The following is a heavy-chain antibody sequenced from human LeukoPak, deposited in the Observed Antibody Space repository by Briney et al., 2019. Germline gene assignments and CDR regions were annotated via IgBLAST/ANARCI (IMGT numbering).Heavy chain of an antibody. CDR2: IYPGDSDA. CDR1: GYSFTSYW. V-gene: IGHV5-51*01. D-gene: IGHD1-26*01. J-gene: IGHJ4*02. Sequence: GESLKISCKGSGYSFTSYWIGWVRQMPGKSLKWMGIIYPGDSDARYSPSFQGQVTISADKSISTAYLQWSSLKASDTARYYCARRRDLYSGSYYPFDYWGQGTLVTVSS. CDR3: ARRRDLYSGSYYPFDY.